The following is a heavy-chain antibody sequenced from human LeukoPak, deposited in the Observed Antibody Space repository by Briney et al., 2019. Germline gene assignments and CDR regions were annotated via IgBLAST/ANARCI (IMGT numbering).Heavy chain of an antibody. CDR2: INHSGST. CDR3: ARAYDYVWGSYRYGKYYFDY. J-gene: IGHJ4*02. Sequence: PSETLSLTCTVSGGSISSSSYYWGWIRQPPGKGLEWIGEINHSGSTNYNPSLKSRVTISVDTSKNQFSLKLSSVTAADTAVYYCARAYDYVWGSYRYGKYYFDYWGQGTLVTVSS. V-gene: IGHV4-39*07. CDR1: GGSISSSSYY. D-gene: IGHD3-16*02.